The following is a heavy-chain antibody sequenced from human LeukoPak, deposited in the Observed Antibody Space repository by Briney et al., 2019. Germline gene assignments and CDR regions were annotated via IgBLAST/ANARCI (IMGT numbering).Heavy chain of an antibody. CDR1: GGTFSSYA. Sequence: SVKVSCKASGGTFSSYAISWVRQAPGQGLEWMGRIIPILGIANYAQKFQGRVTITADKSTSTAYMELSSLRSEDTAVYYCARDDYGDFYYYYGMDVWGQGTTVTVSS. D-gene: IGHD4-17*01. CDR3: ARDDYGDFYYYYGMDV. J-gene: IGHJ6*02. CDR2: IIPILGIA. V-gene: IGHV1-69*04.